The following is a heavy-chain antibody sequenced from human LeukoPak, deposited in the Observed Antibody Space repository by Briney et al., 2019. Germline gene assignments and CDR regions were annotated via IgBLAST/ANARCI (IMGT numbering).Heavy chain of an antibody. CDR3: AREVPGGSDAFDF. CDR1: GFTVSSNY. V-gene: IGHV3-66*02. CDR2: IYSGGST. J-gene: IGHJ3*01. Sequence: GGSLRLSCAVSGFTVSSNYMSWVRQAPGKGLEWVSVIYSGGSTYYADSVKGRFTISRDNSKNTLYLQMNSRRAEDTAVYYCAREVPGGSDAFDFWGQGTMVTVSS. D-gene: IGHD3-16*01.